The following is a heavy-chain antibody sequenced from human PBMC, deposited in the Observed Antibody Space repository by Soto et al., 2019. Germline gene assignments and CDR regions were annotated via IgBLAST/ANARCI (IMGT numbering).Heavy chain of an antibody. CDR3: ARQVDFWSGYSSYYFDY. J-gene: IGHJ4*02. V-gene: IGHV4-39*01. CDR2: IYYSGST. D-gene: IGHD3-3*01. Sequence: QLQLQESGPGLVKPSETLSLTCTVSGGSISSSSYYWGWIRQPPVKGLEWIGSIYYSGSTYYNPSLKSRVTISVDTSKNQFSLKLSSVTAADTAVYYCARQVDFWSGYSSYYFDYWGQGTLVTLSS. CDR1: GGSISSSSYY.